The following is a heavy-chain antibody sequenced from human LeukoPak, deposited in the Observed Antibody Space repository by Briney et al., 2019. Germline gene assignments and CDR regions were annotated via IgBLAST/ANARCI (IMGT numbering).Heavy chain of an antibody. D-gene: IGHD4-11*01. CDR3: AITTLQSYFDY. Sequence: GGSLRLSCAASGFTFSHFWMSWVRQAPGKGLEWVSSISSSSTYIYYADSVKGRFTISRDNAKNSLYLQMNSLRAEDTAVYYCAITTLQSYFDYWGQGTLVTVSS. CDR2: ISSSSTYI. J-gene: IGHJ4*02. V-gene: IGHV3-21*01. CDR1: GFTFSHFW.